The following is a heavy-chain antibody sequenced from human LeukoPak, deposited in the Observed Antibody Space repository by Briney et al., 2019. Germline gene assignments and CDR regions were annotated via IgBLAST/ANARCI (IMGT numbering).Heavy chain of an antibody. J-gene: IGHJ4*02. Sequence: ASVTVSCKASGYTFTGYYMHWVRQAPGQGLEWMGWINPNSGGTNYAQKFQGRVTMTRDTSISTAYMELSRLRSDDTAVYYCARDSIAAAGAFDYWGQGTLVTVSS. D-gene: IGHD6-13*01. V-gene: IGHV1-2*02. CDR2: INPNSGGT. CDR1: GYTFTGYY. CDR3: ARDSIAAAGAFDY.